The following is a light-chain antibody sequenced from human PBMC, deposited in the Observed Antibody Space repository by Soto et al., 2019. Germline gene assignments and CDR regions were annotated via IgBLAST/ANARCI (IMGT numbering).Light chain of an antibody. CDR2: DVS. J-gene: IGLJ2*01. CDR1: SSDVGGYNY. Sequence: QSVLTQPASVSGSPGQSITISCTGTSSDVGGYNYVSWYQQHPGKAPKLMIYDVSNRPSGVSNRFSGSKSGNTASLTISGLQAEDEPDYYCSSYTSSSTLAAFGGGTKLTVL. CDR3: SSYTSSSTLAA. V-gene: IGLV2-14*01.